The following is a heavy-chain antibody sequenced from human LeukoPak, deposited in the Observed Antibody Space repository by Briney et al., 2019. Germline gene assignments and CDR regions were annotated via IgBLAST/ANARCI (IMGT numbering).Heavy chain of an antibody. V-gene: IGHV1-69*13. CDR2: TIPIFGTA. CDR3: ARGIPGGYCSSTSCLTPPYWYFDL. J-gene: IGHJ2*01. CDR1: GGTFSSYA. Sequence: SVKVSCKASGGTFSSYAISWVRQAPGQGLEWMGGTIPIFGTANYAQKFQGRVPITADESTSTGYMELSSLRSEDTAVYYCARGIPGGYCSSTSCLTPPYWYFDLWGRGTLVTVSS. D-gene: IGHD2-2*01.